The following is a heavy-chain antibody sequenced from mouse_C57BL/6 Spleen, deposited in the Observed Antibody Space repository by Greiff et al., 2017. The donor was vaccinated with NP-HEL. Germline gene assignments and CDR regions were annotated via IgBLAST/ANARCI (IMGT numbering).Heavy chain of an antibody. CDR2: IYPSDSET. D-gene: IGHD2-2*01. CDR1: GYTFTSYW. J-gene: IGHJ2*01. V-gene: IGHV1-61*01. Sequence: QVQLQQPGAELVRPGSSVKLSCKASGYTFTSYWMDWVKQRPGQGLEWIGNIYPSDSETHYNQKFKDKATLTVDKSSSTAYMQLSSLTSEDSAVYYCAKGGYDGGFDYWGQDTTLTVSS. CDR3: AKGGYDGGFDY.